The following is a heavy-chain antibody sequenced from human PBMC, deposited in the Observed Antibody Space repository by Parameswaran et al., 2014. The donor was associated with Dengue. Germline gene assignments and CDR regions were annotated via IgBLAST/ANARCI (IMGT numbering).Heavy chain of an antibody. CDR3: ARVSPALQFGVALSGAFDI. J-gene: IGHJ3*02. D-gene: IGHD3-3*01. CDR2: ISSSSSYI. V-gene: IGHV3-21*01. Sequence: VRQMPGKGLEWVSSISSSSSYIYYADSVKGRFTISRDNAKNSLYLQMNSLRAEDTAVYYCARVSPALQFGVALSGAFDIWGQGTMVTVSS.